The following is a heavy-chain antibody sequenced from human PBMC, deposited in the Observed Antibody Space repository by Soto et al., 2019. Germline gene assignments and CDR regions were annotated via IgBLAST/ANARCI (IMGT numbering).Heavy chain of an antibody. J-gene: IGHJ6*02. CDR2: INPNSGGT. CDR1: GYTFTGYY. V-gene: IGHV1-2*03. CDR3: ARAGIAARRGYYYCMDV. Sequence: GASVKVSCKASGYTFTGYYMHWVLQAPGQGLEWMGWINPNSGGTNYAQKFQGRVTRTRDTSISTAYMGLSRQRPDDTAVYYCARAGIAARRGYYYCMDVWGQGTTVTVSS. D-gene: IGHD6-6*01.